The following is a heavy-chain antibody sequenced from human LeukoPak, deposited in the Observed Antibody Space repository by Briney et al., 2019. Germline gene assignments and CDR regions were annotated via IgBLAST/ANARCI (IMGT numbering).Heavy chain of an antibody. CDR3: ARVRGSDRETVDY. CDR2: IYYSGST. CDR1: GGSISSGGYY. J-gene: IGHJ4*02. V-gene: IGHV4-31*03. D-gene: IGHD3-10*01. Sequence: SQTLSFTCTVSGGSISSGGYYWSWIRQYPGKGLEWIAYIYYSGSTYYNPSLKSRVTISVDTSKNQFSLKLSPVTAADTAVYYCARVRGSDRETVDYWGQGTLVTVSS.